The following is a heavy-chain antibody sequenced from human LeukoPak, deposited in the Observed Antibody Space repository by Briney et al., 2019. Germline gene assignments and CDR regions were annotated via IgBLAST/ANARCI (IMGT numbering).Heavy chain of an antibody. CDR3: AKAHYYDSSGYYFDY. CDR2: ISGSGGST. Sequence: GGSLRLSCAASGFTFSSYAMSWVRQAPGKGLEWVSAISGSGGSTHYADSVKGRFTISRDNSKNTLYLQMNSLRAEDTAVYYCAKAHYYDSSGYYFDYWGQGTLVTVSS. D-gene: IGHD3-22*01. J-gene: IGHJ4*02. V-gene: IGHV3-23*01. CDR1: GFTFSSYA.